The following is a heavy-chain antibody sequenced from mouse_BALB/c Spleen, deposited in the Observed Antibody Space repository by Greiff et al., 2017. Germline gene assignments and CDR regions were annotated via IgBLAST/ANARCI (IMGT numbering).Heavy chain of an antibody. J-gene: IGHJ2*01. V-gene: IGHV1S81*02. CDR3: ARAAHFDY. CDR2: INPSNGRT. Sequence: QVQLQQPGAELVKPGASVKLSCKASGYTFTSYWMHWVKQRPGQGLEWIGEINPSNGRTNYNEKFKSKATLTVDKSSSTAYMQLSSLTSEDSAVYYCARAAHFDYWGQGTTLTVSS. CDR1: GYTFTSYW.